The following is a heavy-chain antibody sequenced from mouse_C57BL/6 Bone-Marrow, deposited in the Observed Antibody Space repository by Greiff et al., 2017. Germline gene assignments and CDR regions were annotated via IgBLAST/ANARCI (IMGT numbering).Heavy chain of an antibody. CDR3: ARRGYYGSSYYAMDY. J-gene: IGHJ4*01. CDR1: GFNIKNTY. D-gene: IGHD1-1*01. V-gene: IGHV14-3*01. Sequence: VQLQQSVAELVRPGASVKLSCTASGFNIKNTYMHWVKQRPEQGLEWIGRIDPANGNTKYAPKFQGKATITADTSSNTAYLQLSSLTSEDSAVYFCARRGYYGSSYYAMDYWGQGTSVTVSS. CDR2: IDPANGNT.